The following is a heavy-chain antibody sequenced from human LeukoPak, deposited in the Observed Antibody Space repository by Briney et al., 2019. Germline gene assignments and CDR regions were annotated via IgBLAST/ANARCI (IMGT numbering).Heavy chain of an antibody. CDR3: ASDSIAVDDGMDV. J-gene: IGHJ6*02. Sequence: ASVKVSCKASGYTFTGYYMHWVRQAPGQGLEWMGWINPNSGGTNYAQKFQGWVTMTRDTSNSTAYMELSRLRSDDTAVYYCASDSIAVDDGMDVWGQGTTVTVSS. V-gene: IGHV1-2*04. D-gene: IGHD6-19*01. CDR1: GYTFTGYY. CDR2: INPNSGGT.